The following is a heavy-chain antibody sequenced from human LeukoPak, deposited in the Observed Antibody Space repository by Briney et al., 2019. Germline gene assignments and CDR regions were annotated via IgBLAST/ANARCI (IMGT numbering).Heavy chain of an antibody. CDR1: GFTFSSYA. D-gene: IGHD3-22*01. V-gene: IGHV3-30*04. CDR3: AKDKGYYDSSGYWYFDY. CDR2: ISYDGSNK. J-gene: IGHJ4*02. Sequence: PGGSLRLSCAASGFTFSSYATHWVRQAPGKGLEWVAVISYDGSNKYYADSVKGRFTISRDNSKNTLYLQMNSLRAEDTAVYYCAKDKGYYDSSGYWYFDYWGQGTLVTVSS.